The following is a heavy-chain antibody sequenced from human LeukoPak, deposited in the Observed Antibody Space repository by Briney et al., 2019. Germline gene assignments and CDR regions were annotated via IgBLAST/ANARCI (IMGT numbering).Heavy chain of an antibody. V-gene: IGHV4-59*01. J-gene: IGHJ6*03. CDR3: ARSSYYSDSSGYSYFYYYNMDV. CDR2: IYYSGST. Sequence: PSETLSLTCTVSGGSISSYYWSWIRQPPGKGLEWIGYIYYSGSTNYNPSLKSRVTISVDTSKNQFSLKLSSVTAADTAVYYCARSSYYSDSSGYSYFYYYNMDVWGKGTTVTVSS. CDR1: GGSISSYY. D-gene: IGHD3-22*01.